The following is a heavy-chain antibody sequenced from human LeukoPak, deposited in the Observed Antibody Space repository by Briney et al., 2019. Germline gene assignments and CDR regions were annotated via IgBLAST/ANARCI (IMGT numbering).Heavy chain of an antibody. J-gene: IGHJ4*02. CDR2: ISSSGSTI. D-gene: IGHD6-19*01. CDR3: TTDRLSSGGFDN. Sequence: PGGSLRLSCAASGFTFSSYEMNWVRQAPGKGLEWVSYISSSGSTIYYADSVKGRFTISRDNAKNSLYLQMNSLKTEDTAVYYCTTDRLSSGGFDNWGQGTLVTVSS. CDR1: GFTFSSYE. V-gene: IGHV3-48*03.